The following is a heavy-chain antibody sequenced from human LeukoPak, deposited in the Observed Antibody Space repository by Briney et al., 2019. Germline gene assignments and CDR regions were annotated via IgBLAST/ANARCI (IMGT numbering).Heavy chain of an antibody. CDR3: ATDQTYSSSSGYWFDT. V-gene: IGHV1-24*01. CDR1: GYTLTELS. D-gene: IGHD6-6*01. Sequence: ASVKVSCKVSGYTLTELSMHWVRQAPGKGLEWMGGFDPEDGETIYAQKFQGRVTMTEDTSTDTAYMELSSLRSEDTAVYYCATDQTYSSSSGYWFDTWGQGTLVTVSS. CDR2: FDPEDGET. J-gene: IGHJ5*02.